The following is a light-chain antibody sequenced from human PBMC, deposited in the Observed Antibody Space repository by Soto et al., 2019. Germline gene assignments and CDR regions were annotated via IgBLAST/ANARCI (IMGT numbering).Light chain of an antibody. CDR3: QQYKSSSK. CDR1: ESISIW. CDR2: KAS. V-gene: IGKV1-5*03. J-gene: IGKJ1*01. Sequence: DSQMTQSPSTLSASVGDTVTMTCRASESISIWLAWYQQKPGKAPNLLINKASSLQSEVPSRFSGSGSGTEFTLTITSLQPDDFGVYYCQQYKSSSKFGQGTKVDIK.